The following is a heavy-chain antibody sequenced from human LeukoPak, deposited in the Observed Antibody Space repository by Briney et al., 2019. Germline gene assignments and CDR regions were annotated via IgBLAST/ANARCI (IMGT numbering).Heavy chain of an antibody. D-gene: IGHD6-13*01. CDR2: IKQDGSEQ. J-gene: IGHJ4*02. V-gene: IGHV3-7*04. CDR1: GFIFSSYW. Sequence: GGSLRLSCAASGFIFSSYWMSWVRQAPGKGLEWVANIKQDGSEQYYVDSVKGRFTVFRDNAKNSLNLQMISLRAEDTAVYYCARGSNWAFDYWGQGTLVIVSS. CDR3: ARGSNWAFDY.